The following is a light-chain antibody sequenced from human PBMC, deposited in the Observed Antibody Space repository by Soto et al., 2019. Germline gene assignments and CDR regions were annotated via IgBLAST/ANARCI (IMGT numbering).Light chain of an antibody. J-gene: IGKJ5*01. Sequence: EVVLTQSPGTLSLSPGERATLSCRARQSVSNNYLAWYQQKPGQAPRLLIYGASTRATGIPARFSGSGSGTEFTLTISSLQSEDFAVYYCQQYDRSPPLVHSITFGQGTRLEIK. CDR2: GAS. CDR1: QSVSNNY. V-gene: IGKV3-20*01. CDR3: QQYDRSPPLVHSIT.